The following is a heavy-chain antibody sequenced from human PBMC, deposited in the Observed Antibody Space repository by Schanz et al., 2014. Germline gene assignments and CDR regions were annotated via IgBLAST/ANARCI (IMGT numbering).Heavy chain of an antibody. D-gene: IGHD2-15*01. CDR2: ISGNGGST. Sequence: VQVVESGGGLVQPGGSLRLSCAASGFTFTTNAMSWVRQPPGKGLEWVSAISGNGGSTYFADSVKGRFTISRDNSDNTLFLQMNSLRAEDTAVYYCAKVREWWPYYFDYWGQGTLVTVSS. V-gene: IGHV3-23*04. J-gene: IGHJ4*02. CDR3: AKVREWWPYYFDY. CDR1: GFTFTTNA.